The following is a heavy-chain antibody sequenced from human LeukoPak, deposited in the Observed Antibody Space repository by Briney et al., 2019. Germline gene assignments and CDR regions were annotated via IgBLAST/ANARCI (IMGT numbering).Heavy chain of an antibody. CDR1: GGTFSSYA. V-gene: IGHV1-8*02. D-gene: IGHD3-10*01. J-gene: IGHJ4*02. Sequence: ASVKVSCKASGGTFSSYAISWVRQAPGQGLEWMGWMNPNSGNTGYAQKFQGRVTMTRNTSISTAYMELSSLRSEDTAVYYCARDSSDYFDYWGQGTLVTVSS. CDR2: MNPNSGNT. CDR3: ARDSSDYFDY.